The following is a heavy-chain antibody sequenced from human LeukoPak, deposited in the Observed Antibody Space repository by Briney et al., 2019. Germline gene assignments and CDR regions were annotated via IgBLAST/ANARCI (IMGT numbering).Heavy chain of an antibody. CDR2: ISSSSDTI. Sequence: GGSLRLSCAASGFTFSTYSMNWVRQAPGKGLEWVSYISSSSDTIYYADSVKGRFTISRDNVKNSLYLQMNSLRAEDTAVYHCARGGGGRFDSWGQGTLVTVSS. J-gene: IGHJ4*02. CDR3: ARGGGGRFDS. CDR1: GFTFSTYS. V-gene: IGHV3-48*04. D-gene: IGHD3-16*01.